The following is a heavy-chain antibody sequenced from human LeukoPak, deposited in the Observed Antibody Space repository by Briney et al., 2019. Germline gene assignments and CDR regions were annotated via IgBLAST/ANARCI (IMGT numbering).Heavy chain of an antibody. CDR3: AKVMNWVVATANWFDP. V-gene: IGHV3-23*01. D-gene: IGHD5-12*01. CDR1: GFTFSSYA. J-gene: IGHJ5*02. CDR2: ISGSGGST. Sequence: GGSLRLSCAASGFTFSSYAMSWVRQAPGEGLEWVSAISGSGGSTYYADSVKGRFTISRDNSKNTLYLQMNSLRAEDTAVYYCAKVMNWVVATANWFDPWGQGTLVTVSS.